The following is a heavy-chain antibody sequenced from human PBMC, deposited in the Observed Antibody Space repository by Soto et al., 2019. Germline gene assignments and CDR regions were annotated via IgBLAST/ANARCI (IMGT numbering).Heavy chain of an antibody. V-gene: IGHV1-18*01. CDR2: ISAYNGNT. CDR3: ARDVQSFLSGWSHFDY. D-gene: IGHD6-19*01. Sequence: ASVKVSCKASGYTFTSYGISWVRQAPGQGLEWMGWISAYNGNTNYAQKLQGRVTMTTDTSTSTAYMELRSLRSDDTAVYYCARDVQSFLSGWSHFDYWGQGTLVTVSS. J-gene: IGHJ4*02. CDR1: GYTFTSYG.